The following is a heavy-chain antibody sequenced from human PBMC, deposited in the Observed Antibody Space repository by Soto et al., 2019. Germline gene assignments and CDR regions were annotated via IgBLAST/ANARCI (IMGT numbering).Heavy chain of an antibody. J-gene: IGHJ4*02. V-gene: IGHV4-38-2*01. CDR2: IYHSGST. Sequence: SETLSLTYAVSGYYIRSGYYWGLLRQPPGKGLEWIGEIYHSGSTYYNPSLKSRVTISVDTSKNQFSLKLSSVTAADTAVYYCARGLAFDYWGQGTLVPSPQ. D-gene: IGHD3-3*02. CDR1: GYYIRSGYY. CDR3: ARGLAFDY.